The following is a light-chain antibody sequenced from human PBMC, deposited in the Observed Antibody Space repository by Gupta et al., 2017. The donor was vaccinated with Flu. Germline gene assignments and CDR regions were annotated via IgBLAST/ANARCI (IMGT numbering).Light chain of an antibody. CDR1: SSSIGRNY. V-gene: IGLV1-51*02. J-gene: IGLJ3*02. CDR3: SAWDSTRSAVV. Sequence: KVTISCSGGSSSIGRNYVSWYRQFPGTAPRLLIHEDDKRPSGIPERFSGSKSGTSATLGITGLQTVDEADYYCSAWDSTRSAVVFGGGTKLTVL. CDR2: EDD.